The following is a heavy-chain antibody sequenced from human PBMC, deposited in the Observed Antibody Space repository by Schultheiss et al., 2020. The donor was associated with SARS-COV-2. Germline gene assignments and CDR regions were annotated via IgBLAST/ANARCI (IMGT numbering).Heavy chain of an antibody. CDR1: GGSFSGYY. Sequence: SETLSLTCAVYGGSFSGYYWSWIRQPPGKGLEWIGEINHSGSTYYNPSLKSRVTISVDTSKNQFSLKLSSVTAADTAVYYCARAFGGITIFGVVINYYYGMDVWGQGTTVTVSS. CDR2: INHSGST. V-gene: IGHV4-34*01. J-gene: IGHJ6*02. CDR3: ARAFGGITIFGVVINYYYGMDV. D-gene: IGHD3-3*01.